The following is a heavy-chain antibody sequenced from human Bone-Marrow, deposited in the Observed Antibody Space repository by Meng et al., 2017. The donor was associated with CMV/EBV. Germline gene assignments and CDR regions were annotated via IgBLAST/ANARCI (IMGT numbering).Heavy chain of an antibody. CDR1: GGSISSYY. D-gene: IGHD2-2*01. CDR2: IYYSGST. J-gene: IGHJ6*02. Sequence: SETLSLTCTVSGGSISSYYWSWIRQPPGKGLEWIGYIYYSGSTNYNPSLKSRVTISVDTSKNQFSLKLSSVTAADTAVYYCARDLVVVVPADNYYYYYGMDVWGQGTTVTVSS. CDR3: ARDLVVVVPADNYYYYYGMDV. V-gene: IGHV4-59*12.